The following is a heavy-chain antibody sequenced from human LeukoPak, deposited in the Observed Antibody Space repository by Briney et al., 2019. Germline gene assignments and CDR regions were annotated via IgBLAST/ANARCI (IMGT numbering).Heavy chain of an antibody. V-gene: IGHV3-7*01. D-gene: IGHD5-12*01. CDR1: GFTFSHYW. CDR2: IKEDGSIE. CDR3: VSQQVAPP. Sequence: PGGSLRLSCVASGFTFSHYWMSWVRPAPGKGLEWVANIKEDGSIEDYVDSVKGRFTVSRDNAKNSLYLEMNSLRVEDTAVYYCVSQQVAPPWGQGTLVIVSS. J-gene: IGHJ5*02.